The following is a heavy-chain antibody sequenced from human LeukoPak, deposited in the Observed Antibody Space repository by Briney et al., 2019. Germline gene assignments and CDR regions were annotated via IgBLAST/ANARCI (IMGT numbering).Heavy chain of an antibody. CDR2: TYYRSTWYN. V-gene: IGHV6-1*01. CDR1: GDSVSSNSVT. CDR3: ARRLTQYDCFDP. D-gene: IGHD2-2*01. Sequence: SQTLSLTCAISGDSVSSNSVTWNWIRQSPSRGLEWMGRTYYRSTWYNDYAVSVRGRITVNPDTSKNQFSLHLNSVTPEDTAVYYCARRLTQYDCFDPWGQGILVTVSS. J-gene: IGHJ5*02.